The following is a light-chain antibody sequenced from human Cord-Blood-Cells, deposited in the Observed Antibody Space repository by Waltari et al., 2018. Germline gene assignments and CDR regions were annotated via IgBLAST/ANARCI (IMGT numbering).Light chain of an antibody. V-gene: IGLV2-23*01. CDR1: SSDVGSYNL. CDR3: CSYAGSSTYV. Sequence: QSALTQPASVSGSPGQSITIPCTGTSSDVGSYNLVSWYQQHPGKAPKLMIYEGSKRPSVVSNRFSCSKAGNTASLTISGLQAEDEADYYCCSYAGSSTYVFGTGTKVTVL. J-gene: IGLJ1*01. CDR2: EGS.